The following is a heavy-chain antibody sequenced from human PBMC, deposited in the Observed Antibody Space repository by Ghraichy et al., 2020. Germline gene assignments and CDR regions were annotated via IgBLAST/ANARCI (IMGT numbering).Heavy chain of an antibody. CDR1: GGSISSSSYY. V-gene: IGHV4-39*01. Sequence: SETLSLTCTVSGGSISSSSYYWGWIRQPPGKGLEWIGSIYYSGSTYYNPSLKSRVTISVDTSKNQFSLKLSSVTAADTAVYYCARWSGYSPGRLDPWGQGTLVTVSS. J-gene: IGHJ5*02. CDR2: IYYSGST. CDR3: ARWSGYSPGRLDP. D-gene: IGHD3-3*01.